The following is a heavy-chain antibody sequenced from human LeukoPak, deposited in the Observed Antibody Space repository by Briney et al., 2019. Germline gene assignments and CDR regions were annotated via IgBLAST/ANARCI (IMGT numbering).Heavy chain of an antibody. CDR3: ARHGGSNHIQRTFDI. D-gene: IGHD1-26*01. V-gene: IGHV4-38-2*01. CDR1: GYSISSGYY. J-gene: IGHJ3*02. CDR2: MYHSGST. Sequence: PSETLSLTCDVSGYSISSGYYCGWIRQPPGKGLEFIGSMYHSGSTYYNPSLKSRVTISVDTSKNQFSLKLSSVTAADTAVYYCARHGGSNHIQRTFDIWGQGTMVTVSS.